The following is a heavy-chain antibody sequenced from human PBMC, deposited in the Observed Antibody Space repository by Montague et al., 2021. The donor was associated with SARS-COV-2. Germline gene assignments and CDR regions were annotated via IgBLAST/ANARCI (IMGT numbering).Heavy chain of an antibody. V-gene: IGHV4-39*01. D-gene: IGHD3-9*01. CDR1: GGSISSSSYY. CDR3: ARQVTGRYFDWILYGMDV. CDR2: IHYSGST. Sequence: SQCLSLICTVSGGSISSSSYYWGLIRHPPRKGLELIGSIHYSGSTYYNPSLNSRVTIPVDTSKNQFPLKLSSVAAADTAVYYCARQVTGRYFDWILYGMDVWGQGTTVTVSS. J-gene: IGHJ6*02.